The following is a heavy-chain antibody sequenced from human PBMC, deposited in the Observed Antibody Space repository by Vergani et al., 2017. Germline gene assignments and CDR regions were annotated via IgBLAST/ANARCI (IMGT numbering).Heavy chain of an antibody. J-gene: IGHJ4*02. D-gene: IGHD3-9*01. CDR2: IYHSGGA. CDR3: ARTKSFILRYFHWAL. Sequence: QLHLQESGPGLVKPSETLSLTFTVPGGSITSSSYYWGWIRQPPGKGLEWIGNIYHSGGAYYNPSLKGRVTISVDTSKNQFSLEVTSVTAADTAIYFCARTKSFILRYFHWALWGQGTLVTVSS. V-gene: IGHV4-39*01. CDR1: GGSITSSSYY.